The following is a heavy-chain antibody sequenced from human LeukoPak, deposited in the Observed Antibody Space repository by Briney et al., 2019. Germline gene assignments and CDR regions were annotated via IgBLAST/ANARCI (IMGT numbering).Heavy chain of an antibody. V-gene: IGHV1-18*01. D-gene: IGHD7-27*01. J-gene: IGHJ6*02. Sequence: ASVKVSCKASGYTFTSYGVSWVRQAPGQGLEWMGWISAYNGNTNYAQKVQARVTMTRDTSTSTAYMELRSLRSDDTAVYYCARGLPWGQNSLYGMDVWGQGTTVTVSS. CDR2: ISAYNGNT. CDR3: ARGLPWGQNSLYGMDV. CDR1: GYTFTSYG.